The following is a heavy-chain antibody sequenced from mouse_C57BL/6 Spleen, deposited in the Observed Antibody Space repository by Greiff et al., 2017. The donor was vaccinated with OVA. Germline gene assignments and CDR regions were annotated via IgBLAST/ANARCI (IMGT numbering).Heavy chain of an antibody. D-gene: IGHD3-2*02. CDR1: GFSLTSYA. CDR3: ASPDSSGPDVLAY. V-gene: IGHV2-9-1*01. J-gene: IGHJ3*01. Sequence: QVQLQQSGPGLVAPSQSLSIPCTVSGFSLTSYAISWVRQPPGKGLEWLGVIWTGGGTNYNSALKSSLSISKDNSKSQVFLKMNSLQTDDTARYYCASPDSSGPDVLAYWGQGTLVTVSA. CDR2: IWTGGGT.